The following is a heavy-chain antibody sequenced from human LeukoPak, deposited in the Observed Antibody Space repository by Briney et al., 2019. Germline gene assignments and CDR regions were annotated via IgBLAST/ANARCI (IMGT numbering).Heavy chain of an antibody. CDR2: ISYDGSNK. J-gene: IGHJ4*02. V-gene: IGHV3-30-3*01. Sequence: GGSLRLSCAASGFTFSSYAMHWVRQAPGKGLEWVAVISYDGSNKYYADSVKGRFTISRDNSRNTLYLQMNSLRPEDTAVYYCAKAIWVAATSSWFCLDYWGQGTLVTVSS. D-gene: IGHD3-10*01. CDR1: GFTFSSYA. CDR3: AKAIWVAATSSWFCLDY.